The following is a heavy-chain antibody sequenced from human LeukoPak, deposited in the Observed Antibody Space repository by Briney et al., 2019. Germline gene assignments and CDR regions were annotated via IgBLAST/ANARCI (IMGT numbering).Heavy chain of an antibody. D-gene: IGHD2-15*01. V-gene: IGHV3-23*01. CDR3: AKSGLNRFDY. Sequence: GGSLRLSCAASGFTFSSYAMSWVRQAPGKGLEWVSSISGSSGSGGSTYYADSVKGRVTTSRDNSKNTLSLQMNSLRAEDTAVYYCAKSGLNRFDYWGQGTLVTVSS. CDR2: ISGSSGSGGST. J-gene: IGHJ4*02. CDR1: GFTFSSYA.